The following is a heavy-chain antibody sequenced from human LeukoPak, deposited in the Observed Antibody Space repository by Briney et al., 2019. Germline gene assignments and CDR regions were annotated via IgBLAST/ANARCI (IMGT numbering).Heavy chain of an antibody. J-gene: IGHJ3*02. V-gene: IGHV3-64*04. Sequence: GGSLRLSCSASGFTFSNYAMHWVRQAPGKGLEYVSVISSNGDRTYYADSVKGRFTISRDNAKNTLYLQMNSLRAEDTAVYYCARDRETYYDILTGYYTLGDAFDIWGQGTMVTVSS. CDR1: GFTFSNYA. CDR2: ISSNGDRT. D-gene: IGHD3-9*01. CDR3: ARDRETYYDILTGYYTLGDAFDI.